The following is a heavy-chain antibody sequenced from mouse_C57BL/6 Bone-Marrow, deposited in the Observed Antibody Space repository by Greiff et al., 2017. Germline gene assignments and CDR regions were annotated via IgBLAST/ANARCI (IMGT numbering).Heavy chain of an antibody. Sequence: VQLKQSGPELVKPGASVKISCKASGYSFTGYYMNWVKQSPEKSLEWIGEINPSTGGTTYNQKFKAKATLTVDKSSSTAYMQLKSLTSEDSAVYYCASRYYYGSSGYAMDYWGQGTSVTVSS. D-gene: IGHD1-1*01. J-gene: IGHJ4*01. CDR2: INPSTGGT. CDR3: ASRYYYGSSGYAMDY. V-gene: IGHV1-42*01. CDR1: GYSFTGYY.